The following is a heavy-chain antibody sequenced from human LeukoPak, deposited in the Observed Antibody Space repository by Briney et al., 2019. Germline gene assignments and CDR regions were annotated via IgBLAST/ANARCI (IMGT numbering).Heavy chain of an antibody. J-gene: IGHJ2*01. CDR1: GGSVSGYY. CDR2: INHSGST. V-gene: IGHV4-34*01. CDR3: ARAPPRSSWYKIWYFDL. D-gene: IGHD6-13*01. Sequence: SETLSLTCAVLGGSVSGYYWSWIRQPPGKGLELIGEINHSGSTNYNPSLKSRVTISVDTSKNQFSLKLSSVTAADTAVYSCARAPPRSSWYKIWYFDLWGRGTLVTVSS.